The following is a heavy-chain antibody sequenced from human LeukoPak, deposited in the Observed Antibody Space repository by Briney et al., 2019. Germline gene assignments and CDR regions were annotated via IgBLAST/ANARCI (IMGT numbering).Heavy chain of an antibody. CDR1: GASIRSGDYY. V-gene: IGHV4-31*03. J-gene: IGHJ6*02. CDR3: ARDPGGFGELFGTSGLDV. D-gene: IGHD3-10*01. CDR2: IYYTGYT. Sequence: SQTLSLTCTVSGASIRSGDYYWSWIRQHPGKGLEWIGFIYYTGYTYSNPSLKSRFAISLDTSKNQFSLKLNSVTAADTAVYYCARDPGGFGELFGTSGLDVWGQGTTVLVSS.